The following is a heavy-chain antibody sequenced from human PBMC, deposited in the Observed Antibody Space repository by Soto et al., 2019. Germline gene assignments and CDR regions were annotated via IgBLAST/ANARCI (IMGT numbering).Heavy chain of an antibody. V-gene: IGHV4-34*01. CDR1: GGSFSGYY. CDR3: APRAVVVPAVRGGYYGMDV. CDR2: INHSGST. J-gene: IGHJ6*02. Sequence: SETLSLTCAVYGGSFSGYYWSWIRQPPGKGLEWIGEINHSGSTNYNPSLKSRVTISVDTSKNQFSLKLSPVTAADTAVYYCAPRAVVVPAVRGGYYGMDVWGQGTTVTVSS. D-gene: IGHD2-2*01.